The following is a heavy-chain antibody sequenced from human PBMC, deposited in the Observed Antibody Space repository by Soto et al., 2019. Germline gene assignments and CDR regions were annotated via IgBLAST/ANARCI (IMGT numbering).Heavy chain of an antibody. V-gene: IGHV3-23*01. CDR1: GFTFSSYA. CDR3: AKCGRGSATCYGAFDV. Sequence: LRLSCAASGFTFSSYAMDWVRHAPGKGLEWVSGISASGGSTFYADSVKGRFTISRDNSRNTLFLQMNSLRGEDTALYYCAKCGRGSATCYGAFDVWGQGTMVTVSS. D-gene: IGHD2-2*01. CDR2: ISASGGST. J-gene: IGHJ3*01.